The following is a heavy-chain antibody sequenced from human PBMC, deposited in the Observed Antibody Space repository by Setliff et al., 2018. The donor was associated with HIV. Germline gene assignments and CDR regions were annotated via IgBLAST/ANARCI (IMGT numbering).Heavy chain of an antibody. CDR3: ARGAQFRPH. CDR1: GFTFSSYW. Sequence: GGSLRLSCAGSGFTFSSYWMSWVRQAPGKGLEWVANIKQDGSEKYYVESVKGRFTISRDNANNSLYLQMNSLRAEDTAVYYCARGAQFRPHWGQGTLVTVSS. J-gene: IGHJ4*02. CDR2: IKQDGSEK. V-gene: IGHV3-7*01.